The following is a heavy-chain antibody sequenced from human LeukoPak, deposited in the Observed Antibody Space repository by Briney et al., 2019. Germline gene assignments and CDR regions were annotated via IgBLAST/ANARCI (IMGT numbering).Heavy chain of an antibody. CDR2: ISGSGGST. D-gene: IGHD1-26*01. J-gene: IGHJ4*02. V-gene: IGHV3-23*01. Sequence: PGGSLRLSCAASGFTFSSYAMSWVRQAPGKGLEWVSGISGSGGSTYYADSVKGRFTISRGNSKNTLYLQMNSLRAEDTAVYYCAAGIVGATYYFDYWGQETLVTVSS. CDR3: AAGIVGATYYFDY. CDR1: GFTFSSYA.